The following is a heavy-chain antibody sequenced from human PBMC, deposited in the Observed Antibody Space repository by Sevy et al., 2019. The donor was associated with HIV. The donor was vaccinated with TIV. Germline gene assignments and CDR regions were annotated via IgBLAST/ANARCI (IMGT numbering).Heavy chain of an antibody. V-gene: IGHV1-69*13. CDR2: IIPILGTA. CDR3: ARDREAGTRWYYFDY. Sequence: ASVKVSCKASGGTFSSYAISWVRQAPGQGLEWMGGIIPILGTANYAQKFQGRVTITADESTSTAYMELSSLGSEDTAVYYCARDREAGTRWYYFDYWGQGTLVTVSS. D-gene: IGHD3-10*01. J-gene: IGHJ4*02. CDR1: GGTFSSYA.